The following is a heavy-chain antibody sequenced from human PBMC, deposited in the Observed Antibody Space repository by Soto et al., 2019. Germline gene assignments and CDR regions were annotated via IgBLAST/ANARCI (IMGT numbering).Heavy chain of an antibody. CDR3: ARGLDWNYGAFDY. CDR1: GGSFSTYC. J-gene: IGHJ4*02. CDR2: INHRGST. Sequence: NPSETLSLTCAVYGGSFSTYCWSWIRQPPGKGLEWIGEINHRGSTNYNPSLKSRVTISVDTSKNQFSLKLSSVTAADRAVYYCARGLDWNYGAFDYWGQGTLVTVSS. V-gene: IGHV4-34*01. D-gene: IGHD1-7*01.